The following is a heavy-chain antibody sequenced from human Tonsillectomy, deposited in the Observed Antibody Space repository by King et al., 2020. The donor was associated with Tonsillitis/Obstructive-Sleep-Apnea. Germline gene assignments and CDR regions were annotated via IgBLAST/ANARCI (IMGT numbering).Heavy chain of an antibody. CDR1: GGSFNNYY. CDR3: ARGRWYFCL. CDR2: IDHSGTT. V-gene: IGHV4-34*01. Sequence: VQLPQWGAGLLKPSETLSLTCAVYGGSFNNYYWSWIRQPPGKGLEWIGDIDHSGTTNYNPSLKSRVTISVDTFKNQFSLSLRSVTAADTAVYYCARGRWYFCLWRPDPLVTVSS. J-gene: IGHJ2*01.